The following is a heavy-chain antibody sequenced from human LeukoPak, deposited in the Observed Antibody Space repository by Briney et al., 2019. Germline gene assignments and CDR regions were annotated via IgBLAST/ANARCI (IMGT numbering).Heavy chain of an antibody. V-gene: IGHV3-23*01. D-gene: IGHD2-2*01. CDR1: GFTFSSYE. CDR2: ISGSGYST. CDR3: AKDPGYLDY. Sequence: GSLRLSCAASGFTFSSYEMNWVRQAPGKGLEWVSTISGSGYSTYYADSVKGRFTISRDNSKDTLYLQMNSLRAEDTAVYYCAKDPGYLDYWGQGTLVTVSS. J-gene: IGHJ4*02.